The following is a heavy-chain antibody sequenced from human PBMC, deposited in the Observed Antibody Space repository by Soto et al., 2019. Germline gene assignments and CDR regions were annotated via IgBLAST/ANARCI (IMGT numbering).Heavy chain of an antibody. Sequence: GASVKVSCKASGYIFINYYIHWVRQAPGQGLEWIGIINPNGGSTNYAQKFRGRVTMARDTSTSTVYMDLKLSSVTAADTAVYYCARRGSYSSSWYDYWGQGTLVTVSS. CDR1: GYIFINYY. J-gene: IGHJ4*02. D-gene: IGHD6-13*01. CDR3: ARRGSYSSSWYDY. CDR2: INPNGGST. V-gene: IGHV1-46*01.